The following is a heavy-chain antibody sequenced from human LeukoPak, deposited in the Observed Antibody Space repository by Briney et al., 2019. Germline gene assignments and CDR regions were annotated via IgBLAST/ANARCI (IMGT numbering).Heavy chain of an antibody. V-gene: IGHV3-7*04. CDR3: ARGDDFSGDH. D-gene: IGHD1-1*01. CDR1: GFTFSNFW. CDR2: IHPEGNEK. J-gene: IGHJ4*02. Sequence: GGSLRLSCAVSGFTFSNFWMSWVRQAPGRGLEWVANIHPEGNEKYHVEAVKGRFTISRDNAKNSLFLQMNGLRVEDTAVYYCARGDDFSGDHWGQGTLVTVSS.